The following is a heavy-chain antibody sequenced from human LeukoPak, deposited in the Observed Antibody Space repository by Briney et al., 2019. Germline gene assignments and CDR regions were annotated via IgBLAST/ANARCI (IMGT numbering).Heavy chain of an antibody. CDR1: GFTFSSYW. Sequence: GGSLRLSCAASGFTFSSYWMHWVRHIPGKGLVWVSRIKSDGSTIYADSVKGRFTISRDNAKNTVYLQMNSLRAEDTAMYYCARAVTYFYGSVTYDWFDPWGQGTLVTVS. CDR3: ARAVTYFYGSVTYDWFDP. D-gene: IGHD3-10*01. J-gene: IGHJ5*02. CDR2: IKSDGST. V-gene: IGHV3-74*01.